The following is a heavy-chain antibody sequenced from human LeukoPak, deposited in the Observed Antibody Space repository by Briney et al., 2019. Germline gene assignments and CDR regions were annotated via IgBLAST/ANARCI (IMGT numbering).Heavy chain of an antibody. Sequence: ASVKVSCKASGYPFDNFGLTWVRQAPGQGLEWMGWISAYNGNTHYAQKFRGRLTLTTETSTSTAYLELRSLKSDDTAVYYCARDRVGGDLAGVSLYWGQGTLVTVSS. CDR3: ARDRVGGDLAGVSLY. D-gene: IGHD4-17*01. J-gene: IGHJ4*01. V-gene: IGHV1-18*01. CDR2: ISAYNGNT. CDR1: GYPFDNFG.